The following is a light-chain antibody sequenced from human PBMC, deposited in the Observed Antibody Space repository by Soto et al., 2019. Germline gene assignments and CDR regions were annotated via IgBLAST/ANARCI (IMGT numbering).Light chain of an antibody. CDR2: GAS. V-gene: IGKV3-20*01. CDR1: QSVSSSY. J-gene: IGKJ4*01. CDR3: QPYKNXPLT. Sequence: EILLTQSPGTLSLSPGEIATLSCRASQSVSSSYLAWYQQKPGQAPMLLIYGASSRATGIPDRFSRSGSGNELALTISRLEPEAFAIYYRQPYKNXPLTVGGGTKV.